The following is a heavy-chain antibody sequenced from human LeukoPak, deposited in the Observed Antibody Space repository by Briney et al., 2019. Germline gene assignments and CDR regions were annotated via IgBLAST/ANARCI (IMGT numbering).Heavy chain of an antibody. V-gene: IGHV4-59*01. Sequence: SETLSLTCSVSGGSISSYYWSWIRQPPGKGLEWIGYIYYSGSTNYNPSLKSRVTISVDTSKNQFSLKLSSVTAADTAVYYCAREYIAVAGTWFDPWGQGTLVTVSA. CDR1: GGSISSYY. J-gene: IGHJ5*02. CDR3: AREYIAVAGTWFDP. CDR2: IYYSGST. D-gene: IGHD6-19*01.